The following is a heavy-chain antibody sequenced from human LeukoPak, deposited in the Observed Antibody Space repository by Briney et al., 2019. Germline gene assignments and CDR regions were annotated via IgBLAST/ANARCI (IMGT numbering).Heavy chain of an antibody. J-gene: IGHJ5*02. CDR2: IIPILGIA. D-gene: IGHD4-17*01. V-gene: IGHV1-69*04. CDR3: ARATYGDYAS. CDR1: GGTFSSYA. Sequence: SVKVSCKASGGTFSSYAISWVRQAPGQGLEWMGRIIPILGIANYAQKFQGRVTITADKSTSTAHMELSSLRSEDTAVYYCARATYGDYASWGQGTLVTVSS.